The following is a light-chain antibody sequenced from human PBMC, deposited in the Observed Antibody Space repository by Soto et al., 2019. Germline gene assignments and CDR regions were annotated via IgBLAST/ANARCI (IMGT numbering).Light chain of an antibody. J-gene: IGLJ2*01. CDR2: EVS. V-gene: IGLV2-14*01. Sequence: QSVLTQPASVSGSPGQSITISCTGTGSDVGGYNYVSWYQHHPGKAPKLMIYEVSNRPSGVSNRFSGSKSGNTASLTISGLQAEDEADYYCSSYTSSSTPHVVFGGGTKLTV. CDR1: GSDVGGYNY. CDR3: SSYTSSSTPHVV.